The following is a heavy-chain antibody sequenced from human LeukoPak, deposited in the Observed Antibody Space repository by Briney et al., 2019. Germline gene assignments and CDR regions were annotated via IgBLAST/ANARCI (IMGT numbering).Heavy chain of an antibody. Sequence: YXXTSYXMXXXRQAPGQGLEWMGIINPSGGSTSYAQKFQGRVTMTRDMSTSTVYMELSSLRSEDTAVYYCARDRRDGSGSYYFDYWGQGTLVTVSS. J-gene: IGHJ4*02. CDR2: INPSGGST. D-gene: IGHD3-10*01. V-gene: IGHV1-46*01. CDR3: ARDRRDGSGSYYFDY. CDR1: YXXTSYX.